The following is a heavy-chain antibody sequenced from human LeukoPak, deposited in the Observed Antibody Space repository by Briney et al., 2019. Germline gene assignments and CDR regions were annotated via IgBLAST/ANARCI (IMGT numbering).Heavy chain of an antibody. V-gene: IGHV3-30*18. Sequence: PGGSLRLSCAASGFTFSSYGMNWVRQAPGKGLEWVAVISYDGSNKYYADSVKGRFTISRDNSKNTLYLQMNSLRAEDTAVYYCAKDLSYCGGDCYSSWGQGTLVTVSS. D-gene: IGHD2-21*02. J-gene: IGHJ5*02. CDR3: AKDLSYCGGDCYSS. CDR2: ISYDGSNK. CDR1: GFTFSSYG.